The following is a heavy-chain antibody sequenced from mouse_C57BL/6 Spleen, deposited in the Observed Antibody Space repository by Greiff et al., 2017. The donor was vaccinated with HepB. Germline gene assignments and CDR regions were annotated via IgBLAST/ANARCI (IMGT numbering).Heavy chain of an antibody. J-gene: IGHJ4*01. V-gene: IGHV10-1*01. CDR2: IRSKSNNYAT. CDR1: GFSFNTYA. D-gene: IGHD2-10*01. CDR3: VRGGTYYCNYDAMDY. Sequence: DVHLVESGGGLVQPKGSLKLSCAASGFSFNTYAMNWVRQAPGKGLEWVARIRSKSNNYATYYADSVKDRFTISRDDSESMLYLQMNNLKTEDTAMYYCVRGGTYYCNYDAMDYWGQGTSVTVSS.